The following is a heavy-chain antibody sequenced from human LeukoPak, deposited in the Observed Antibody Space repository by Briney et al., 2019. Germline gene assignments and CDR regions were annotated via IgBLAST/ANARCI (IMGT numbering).Heavy chain of an antibody. CDR1: GFTFSDYY. V-gene: IGHV3-11*01. CDR3: ARDGRYCSGGSCYRINDY. Sequence: GGSLRLSCAASGFTFSDYYMSWIRQAPGKGLEWVSYISSSGSTIYYADSVKGRFTISRDNAKNSLYLQMNSLRAEDTAVYYCARDGRYCSGGSCYRINDYWGQGTLVTVSS. J-gene: IGHJ4*02. D-gene: IGHD2-15*01. CDR2: ISSSGSTI.